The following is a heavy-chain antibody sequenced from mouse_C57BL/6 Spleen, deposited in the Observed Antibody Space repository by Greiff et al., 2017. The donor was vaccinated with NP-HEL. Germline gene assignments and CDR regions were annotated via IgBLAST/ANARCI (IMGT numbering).Heavy chain of an antibody. D-gene: IGHD1-1*01. CDR2: IWSDGST. V-gene: IGHV2-6-1*01. CDR3: ARHRGLGTVGGGYFDV. J-gene: IGHJ1*03. Sequence: VMLVESGPGLVAPSQSLSITCTVSGFSLTSYGVHWVRQPPGKGLEWLVVIWSDGSTTYNSALKSRLSISKDNSKSQVFLKMNSLQTDDTAMYYCARHRGLGTVGGGYFDVWGTGTTVTVSS. CDR1: GFSLTSYG.